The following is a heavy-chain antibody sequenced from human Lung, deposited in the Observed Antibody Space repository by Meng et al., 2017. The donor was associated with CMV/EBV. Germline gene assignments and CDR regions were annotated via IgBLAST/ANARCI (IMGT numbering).Heavy chain of an antibody. CDR2: IRSKAYGGTT. J-gene: IGHJ6*02. CDR1: GFTFGDYA. V-gene: IGHV3-49*04. CDR3: TRKLLSYYYYGMDV. D-gene: IGHD2-2*01. Sequence: SCTASGFTFGDYAMSWVRQAPGKELEWVGFIRSKAYGGTTEYAASVKGRFTISRDDSKSIAYLQMNSLKTEDTAVYYCTRKLLSYYYYGMDVWGQETTVTVSS.